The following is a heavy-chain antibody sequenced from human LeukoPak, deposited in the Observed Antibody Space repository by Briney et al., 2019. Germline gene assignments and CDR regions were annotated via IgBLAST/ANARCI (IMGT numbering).Heavy chain of an antibody. J-gene: IGHJ4*02. D-gene: IGHD6-6*01. V-gene: IGHV4-39*07. CDR3: AGGPRALGGAARRVVRTYYFGY. CDR1: GGSISSSSYY. CDR2: IYYSGST. Sequence: PSETLSLTCTVSGGSISSSSYYWGWIRQPPGKGLEWIGSIYYSGSTYYNPSLKSRVTISVDTSKNQFSLRLASVTAADTAVYFCAGGPRALGGAARRVVRTYYFGYWGQGALVTVSS.